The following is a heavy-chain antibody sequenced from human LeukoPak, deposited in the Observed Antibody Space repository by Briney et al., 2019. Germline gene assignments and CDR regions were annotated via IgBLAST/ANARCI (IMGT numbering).Heavy chain of an antibody. J-gene: IGHJ4*02. V-gene: IGHV3-15*01. Sequence: GGSLRLSCAASGFTFSNYWIHWVRQAPGKGLEWVGRIKAKAHGGTIEYAAPVKGRFTISRDDSKNTLYLQMNSLKTEDTAVYYCTTDGVGVEGATYDNWGQGTLVSVSS. CDR1: GFTFSNYW. D-gene: IGHD1-26*01. CDR3: TTDGVGVEGATYDN. CDR2: IKAKAHGGTI.